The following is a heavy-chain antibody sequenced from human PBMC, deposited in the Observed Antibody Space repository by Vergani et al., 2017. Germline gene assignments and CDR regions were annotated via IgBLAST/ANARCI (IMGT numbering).Heavy chain of an antibody. CDR3: ARIAAAGGTNWFDP. V-gene: IGHV4-34*01. CDR1: GGSFSGYY. Sequence: QVQLQQWGAGLLKPSETLSLTCAVYGGSFSGYYWSWIRQPPGKGLEWIGEINHSRSTNYNPSLKSRVTISVDTSKNQFSLKLSSVTAADTAVYYCARIAAAGGTNWFDPWGQGTLVTVSS. J-gene: IGHJ5*02. CDR2: INHSRST. D-gene: IGHD6-13*01.